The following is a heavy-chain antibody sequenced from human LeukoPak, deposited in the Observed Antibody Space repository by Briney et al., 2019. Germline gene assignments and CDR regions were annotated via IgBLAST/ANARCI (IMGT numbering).Heavy chain of an antibody. CDR1: GYTFTSYD. Sequence: ASVKVSCKASGYTFTSYDINWVRQATGQGLEWMGWMNPNSGNTGYAQKFQGRVTMTRNTSISTAYMELSSLRSEDTAVYYCAKGTLTMVRGVRVVTYGMDVWGQGTTATVSS. V-gene: IGHV1-8*01. J-gene: IGHJ6*02. CDR3: AKGTLTMVRGVRVVTYGMDV. CDR2: MNPNSGNT. D-gene: IGHD3-10*01.